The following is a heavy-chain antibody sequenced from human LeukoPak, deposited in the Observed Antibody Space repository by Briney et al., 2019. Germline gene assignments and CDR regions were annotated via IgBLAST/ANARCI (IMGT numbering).Heavy chain of an antibody. CDR3: ARERPPGYCSGGSCYVKEAWFDP. D-gene: IGHD2-15*01. CDR2: IYYSGNT. V-gene: IGHV4-39*02. Sequence: PSETLSLTCTVSGVSISSSNSYWGWIRQPPGKGLEWIGSIYYSGNTYYNASLKSQVSISIDTSKNRFSLKLSSVTAADTAVYYCARERPPGYCSGGSCYVKEAWFDPWGQGTLVTVSS. CDR1: GVSISSSNSY. J-gene: IGHJ5*02.